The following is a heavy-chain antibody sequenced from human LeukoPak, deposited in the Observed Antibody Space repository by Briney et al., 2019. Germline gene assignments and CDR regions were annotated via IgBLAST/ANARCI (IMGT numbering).Heavy chain of an antibody. CDR1: GFTFSSYA. CDR3: AKGRTLRYFDWLLLDY. J-gene: IGHJ4*02. D-gene: IGHD3-9*01. V-gene: IGHV3-30*04. Sequence: PGGSLRLSCAASGFTFSSYAIHGVRQAPAKGLDGVAVISYDGSNKYYADSVKGRFTISRDNYKNKLYLQMNSLRTEDTAVYYCAKGRTLRYFDWLLLDYWGQGTLVTVSS. CDR2: ISYDGSNK.